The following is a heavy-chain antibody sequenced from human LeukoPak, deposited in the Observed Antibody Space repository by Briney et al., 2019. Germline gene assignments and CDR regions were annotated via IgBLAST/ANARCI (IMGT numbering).Heavy chain of an antibody. J-gene: IGHJ4*02. D-gene: IGHD2-2*01. V-gene: IGHV4-59*08. CDR1: GGSISGYY. Sequence: SETLSLTCTVSGGSISGYYWSWIRQPPGKGLEWVGYISYSGSTNYNPSLKSRVTISVDTSKNQFSLKLNSVTTTDTAVYYCASQMSGTSVSYWGQGTLVTVSS. CDR2: ISYSGST. CDR3: ASQMSGTSVSY.